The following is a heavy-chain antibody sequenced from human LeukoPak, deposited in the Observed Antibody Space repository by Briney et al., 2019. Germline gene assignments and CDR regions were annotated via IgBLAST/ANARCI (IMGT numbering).Heavy chain of an antibody. Sequence: ASVKVSCKASGGTFSSYAISWVRQAPGQGLEWMGRINPNSGGTNYAQKFQGRGTMTRDTSISTAYMELSRLRSDDTAVYYCARDGEYSSGWTAPFDYWGQGTLVTVSS. CDR2: INPNSGGT. D-gene: IGHD6-19*01. J-gene: IGHJ4*02. V-gene: IGHV1-2*06. CDR3: ARDGEYSSGWTAPFDY. CDR1: GGTFSSYA.